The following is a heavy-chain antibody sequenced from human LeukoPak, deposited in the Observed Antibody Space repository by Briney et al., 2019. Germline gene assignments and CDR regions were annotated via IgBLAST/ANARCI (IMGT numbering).Heavy chain of an antibody. CDR1: GYTFTSYD. CDR2: MNPNSGNT. V-gene: IGHV1-8*01. CDR3: ARALWFGELLPLDY. Sequence: GASVKVSCKASGYTFTSYDINWVRQATGQGLEWMGWMNPNSGNTGYAQKFRGRVTMTRNTSISTAYMDLSSLRSDDTAVYYCARALWFGELLPLDYWGQGTLVTVSS. J-gene: IGHJ4*02. D-gene: IGHD3-10*01.